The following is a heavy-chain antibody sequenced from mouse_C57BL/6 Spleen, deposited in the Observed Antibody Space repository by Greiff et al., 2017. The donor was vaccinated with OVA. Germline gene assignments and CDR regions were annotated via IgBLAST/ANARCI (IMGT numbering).Heavy chain of an antibody. CDR3: ARRHYYGSSLDWYFDV. CDR2: ISDGGSYT. J-gene: IGHJ1*03. CDR1: GFTFSSYA. D-gene: IGHD1-1*01. V-gene: IGHV5-4*03. Sequence: EVNLVESGGGLVKPGGSLKLSCAASGFTFSSYAMSWVRQTPEKRLEWVATISDGGSYTYYPDNVKGRFTISRDNAKNNLYLQMSHLKSEDTAMYYCARRHYYGSSLDWYFDVWGTGTTVTVSS.